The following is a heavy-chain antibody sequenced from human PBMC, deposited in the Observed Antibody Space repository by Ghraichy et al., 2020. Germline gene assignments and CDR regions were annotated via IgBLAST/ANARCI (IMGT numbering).Heavy chain of an antibody. CDR2: IYYSGST. CDR1: GGSISSSSYY. CDR3: ARQHSILYYYYYMDV. D-gene: IGHD2-21*01. J-gene: IGHJ6*03. V-gene: IGHV4-39*01. Sequence: SETLSLTCTVPGGSISSSSYYWGWIRQPPGKGLEWIGSIYYSGSTYYNPSLKSRVTISVDTSKNQFSLKLSSVTAADTAVYYCARQHSILYYYYYMDVWGKGTTVTVSS.